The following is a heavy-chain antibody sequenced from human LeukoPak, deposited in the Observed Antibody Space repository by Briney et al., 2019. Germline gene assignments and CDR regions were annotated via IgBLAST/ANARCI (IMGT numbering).Heavy chain of an antibody. Sequence: ASVKVSCKASGYTFTSYYMHWVRQAPGQGLEWMGWINPNSGGTNYAQKFQGRVTMTRDTSISTAYMELSRLRSDDTAVYYCARVGIAAADTYYYYVDLWGKGTTVTVSS. V-gene: IGHV1-2*02. CDR2: INPNSGGT. CDR1: GYTFTSYY. CDR3: ARVGIAAADTYYYYVDL. D-gene: IGHD6-13*01. J-gene: IGHJ6*03.